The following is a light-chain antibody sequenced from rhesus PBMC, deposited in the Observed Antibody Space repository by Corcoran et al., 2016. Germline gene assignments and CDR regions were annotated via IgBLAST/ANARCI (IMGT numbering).Light chain of an antibody. Sequence: DIQMTQSPSSLSASVGDRVCITCRASQGINNYLSWYQQKPGKAPKPLFYYASSLETGVPSRFSGSRYGTDYTLTISSMQPEDIATYYCQQYNNSPYSFGQGTKVEIK. CDR3: QQYNNSPYS. CDR1: QGINNY. CDR2: YAS. J-gene: IGKJ2*01. V-gene: IGKV1-66*01.